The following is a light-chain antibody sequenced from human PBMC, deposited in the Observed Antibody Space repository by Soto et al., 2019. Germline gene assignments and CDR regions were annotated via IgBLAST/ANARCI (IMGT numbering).Light chain of an antibody. CDR2: DAS. CDR1: QSISSW. CDR3: QQYNSYSWT. V-gene: IGKV1-5*01. Sequence: IHMTQSPSSLSGSVGDRGTTTCRASQSISSWLAWYQQKPGKAPTLLIYDASSLESGVPSRFSGSGSGTEFTLTISSLQPDDFATYYCQQYNSYSWTFGQGTKV. J-gene: IGKJ1*01.